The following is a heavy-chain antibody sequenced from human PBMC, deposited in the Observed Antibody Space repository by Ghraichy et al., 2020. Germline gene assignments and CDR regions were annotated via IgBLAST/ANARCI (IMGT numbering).Heavy chain of an antibody. CDR1: GGSISNNY. D-gene: IGHD1-26*01. CDR3: ARDFIDWFDP. CDR2: IDHSGRT. V-gene: IGHV4-59*01. Sequence: SETLSLTCTVSGGSISNNYWSWIRQPPGKGLEWIGYIDHSGRTSYNPFFKSRVTISVDTSKNQFSLTVTSVTAADTAVYYCARDFIDWFDPWGQGTLVTVSS. J-gene: IGHJ5*02.